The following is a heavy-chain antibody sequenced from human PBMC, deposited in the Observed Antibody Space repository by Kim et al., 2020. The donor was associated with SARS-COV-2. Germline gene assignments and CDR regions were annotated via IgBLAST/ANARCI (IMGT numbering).Heavy chain of an antibody. CDR3: SRGWLIEI. D-gene: IGHD5-12*01. V-gene: IGHV3-23*01. CDR2: GRK. J-gene: IGHJ3*02. Sequence: GRKSCADSVRGRCTISRDNLKNTLYLQMNSLRAEDTAIYYCSRGWLIEIWGQGTMVTVSS.